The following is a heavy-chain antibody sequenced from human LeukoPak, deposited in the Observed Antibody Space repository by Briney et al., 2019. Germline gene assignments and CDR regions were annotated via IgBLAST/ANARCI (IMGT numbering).Heavy chain of an antibody. CDR2: INTNTGKP. Sequence: ASVKVSCKASGYTFTSYTMNWVRQAPGQGLEYMGWINTNTGKPTYAQGFTGRFVFSLDTSVSTAYLQISSLKAADTAVYYCARSIRIVAPSGSDRLIDFWGQGTLVTVSS. J-gene: IGHJ4*02. CDR1: GYTFTSYT. CDR3: ARSIRIVAPSGSDRLIDF. V-gene: IGHV7-4-1*02. D-gene: IGHD3-16*01.